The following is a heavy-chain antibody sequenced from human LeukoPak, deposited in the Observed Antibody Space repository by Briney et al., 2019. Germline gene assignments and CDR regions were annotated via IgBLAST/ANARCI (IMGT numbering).Heavy chain of an antibody. V-gene: IGHV4-34*01. J-gene: IGHJ3*02. Sequence: SETLSLTCAVYGGSFSGYYWNWIRQPPGKGLEWIGEINHSGSTNYNPSLKSRVTISVDTSKNQFSLKLSSVTAADTAVYYCARDHGKRTHYYDSSGGFNIWGQGTMVTVSS. CDR3: ARDHGKRTHYYDSSGGFNI. CDR2: INHSGST. D-gene: IGHD3-22*01. CDR1: GGSFSGYY.